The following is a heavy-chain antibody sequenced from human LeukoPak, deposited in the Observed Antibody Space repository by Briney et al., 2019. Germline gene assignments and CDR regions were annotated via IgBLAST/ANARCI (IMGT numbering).Heavy chain of an antibody. Sequence: GGSLRLSCAASGFTFSSYWMHWVRQAPGKGLEWVGFIRSKAYGGTTEYAASVKDRFTISRDDSKSIAYLQMNSLETEDTAVYYCTRYIVVAYYFDYWGQGTLVTVSS. J-gene: IGHJ4*02. V-gene: IGHV3-49*04. CDR3: TRYIVVAYYFDY. CDR1: GFTFSSYW. D-gene: IGHD3-22*01. CDR2: IRSKAYGGTT.